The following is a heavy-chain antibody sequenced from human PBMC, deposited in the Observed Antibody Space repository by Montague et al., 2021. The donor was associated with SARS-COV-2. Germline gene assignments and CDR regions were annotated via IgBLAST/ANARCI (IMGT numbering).Heavy chain of an antibody. J-gene: IGHJ4*02. CDR1: GGSISSYY. Sequence: SETLSLTCTVSGGSISSYYWSWIRQPPGKGLEWIGYIYYSGSTNYNPSLKSRVTISVDTSKNQFSLKLSSVTAADAAVYYCARGSRQWLVRPPHYYYFDYWGQGILVTVSS. CDR3: ARGSRQWLVRPPHYYYFDY. D-gene: IGHD6-19*01. CDR2: IYYSGST. V-gene: IGHV4-59*01.